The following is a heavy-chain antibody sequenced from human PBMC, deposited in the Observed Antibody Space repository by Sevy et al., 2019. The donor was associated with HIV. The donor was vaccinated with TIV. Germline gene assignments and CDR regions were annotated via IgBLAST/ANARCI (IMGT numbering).Heavy chain of an antibody. D-gene: IGHD3-3*01. CDR2: ISYDGSNK. CDR3: ARVYGGPYDFWSGYMDV. Sequence: GGSLRLSCAASGFTFSSYAMHWVRQAPGKGLEWVAVISYDGSNKYYADSVKGRFTISRDNSKNTLYLQMNSLRAEDTAVYYCARVYGGPYDFWSGYMDVWGKWTTVTVSS. V-gene: IGHV3-30-3*01. CDR1: GFTFSSYA. J-gene: IGHJ6*03.